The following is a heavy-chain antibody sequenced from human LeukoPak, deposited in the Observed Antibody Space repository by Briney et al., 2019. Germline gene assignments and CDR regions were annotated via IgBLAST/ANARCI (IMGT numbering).Heavy chain of an antibody. CDR1: GFTLSTYN. Sequence: AGGSLRLSYAASGFTLSTYNMKWVRQAPRKGLEWVSSISTSSSYIYYADSVKGRFTISRDNARNSLYLQMNSLRSDDTAVYYCARDRDWNSGFDYWGQGNLVTVSS. CDR2: ISTSSSYI. J-gene: IGHJ4*02. V-gene: IGHV3-21*01. D-gene: IGHD1-7*01. CDR3: ARDRDWNSGFDY.